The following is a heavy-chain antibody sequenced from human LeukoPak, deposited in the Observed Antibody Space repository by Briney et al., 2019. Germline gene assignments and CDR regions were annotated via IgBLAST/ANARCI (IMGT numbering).Heavy chain of an antibody. D-gene: IGHD4-17*01. J-gene: IGHJ4*02. CDR1: GSTVSSNE. CDR2: ISGGST. Sequence: PGGSLRLSCAASGSTVSSNEMSWVRQAPGKGLEWVSSISGGSTYYADSRKGRFTISRDNSKNTLHLQMNSLRAEDTAVYYCKKVPTEHDYGDRTKGDSFDYWGQGTLVIVSS. CDR3: KKVPTEHDYGDRTKGDSFDY. V-gene: IGHV3-38-3*01.